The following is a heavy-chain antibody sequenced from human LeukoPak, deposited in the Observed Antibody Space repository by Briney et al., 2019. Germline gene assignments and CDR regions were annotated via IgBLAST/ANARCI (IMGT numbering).Heavy chain of an antibody. Sequence: SETLSLTCTVSGGSISSSSYYWGWIRQPPGKGLEWIGSMYSSGSTYYNPSLKSRVTISVDTSKNQFSLKRSSVTAADTAVYYCARSGSGYLRYYFDYWGQGTLVTVSS. CDR3: ARSGSGYLRYYFDY. J-gene: IGHJ4*02. D-gene: IGHD5-12*01. CDR2: MYSSGST. V-gene: IGHV4-39*07. CDR1: GGSISSSSYY.